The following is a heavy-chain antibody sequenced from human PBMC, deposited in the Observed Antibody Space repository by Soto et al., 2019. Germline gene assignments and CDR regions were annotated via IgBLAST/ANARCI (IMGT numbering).Heavy chain of an antibody. CDR1: GDTVSSYG. Sequence: QVHLVQSGAEVKKPGSSVRVSCKASGDTVSSYGIIWVRQAPGQGLECMGGILPMLGTANYAQKFKGRVTIXPDESTTTTYMELSSLRPEDTAIYYCARGGYNPRGYYYGMDVWGQGTPVTVSS. CDR2: ILPMLGTA. CDR3: ARGGYNPRGYYYGMDV. V-gene: IGHV1-69*05. D-gene: IGHD3-10*01. J-gene: IGHJ6*02.